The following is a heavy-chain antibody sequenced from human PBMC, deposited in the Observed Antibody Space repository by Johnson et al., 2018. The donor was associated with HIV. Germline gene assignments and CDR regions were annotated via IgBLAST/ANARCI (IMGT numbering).Heavy chain of an antibody. D-gene: IGHD6-13*01. CDR3: STGFSSWAFDF. CDR1: GFTFTNAW. CDR2: IKSKTDGGTT. V-gene: IGHV3-15*05. J-gene: IGHJ3*01. Sequence: VQLVESGGGLVKPGGSLRLSCAASGFTFTNAWMTWVRQAPGKGLEWVGRIKSKTDGGTTDYAAPVKGKFSISRDDSKNTLYLQMNSLKTEDTAVYYCSTGFSSWAFDFWGQGTMVTVSS.